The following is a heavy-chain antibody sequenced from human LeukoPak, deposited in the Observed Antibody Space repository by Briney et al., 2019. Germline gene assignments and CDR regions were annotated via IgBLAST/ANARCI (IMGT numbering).Heavy chain of an antibody. CDR1: GFTVSSNY. Sequence: GGSLRLSCAASGFTVSSNYMSWVRQAPGKGLEWVSVIYSGGSTYYADSVKGRFTISRDNSKNTLYLQMNSLRAEDTAVYYCARVNRYLYSSSFNWFDPWGQGTLVTVSS. CDR3: ARVNRYLYSSSFNWFDP. V-gene: IGHV3-53*01. J-gene: IGHJ5*02. CDR2: IYSGGST. D-gene: IGHD6-6*01.